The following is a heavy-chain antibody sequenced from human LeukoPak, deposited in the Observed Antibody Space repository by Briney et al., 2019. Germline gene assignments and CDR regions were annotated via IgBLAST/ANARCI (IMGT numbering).Heavy chain of an antibody. D-gene: IGHD2-2*01. CDR2: IIPILGIA. J-gene: IGHJ4*02. V-gene: IGHV1-69*04. CDR3: AREYCSSTSCYFDY. Sequence: SVKVSCKASGGTFSSYAISWVRQAPGQGLEWMGRIIPILGIANYAQKLQGRVTMTTDTSTSTAYMELRSLRSDDTAVYYCAREYCSSTSCYFDYWGQGTLVTVSS. CDR1: GGTFSSYA.